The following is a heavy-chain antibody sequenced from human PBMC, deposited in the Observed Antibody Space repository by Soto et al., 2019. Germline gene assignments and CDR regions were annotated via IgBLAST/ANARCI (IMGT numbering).Heavy chain of an antibody. CDR2: IKPGGST. CDR3: ARHDEPDFDY. V-gene: IGHV4-34*01. Sequence: TSETLSLTCAVYGVSFSRYYWSWIRQPPGKGLEWIGEIKPGGSTNHSPSLKSRVIISADTSKNQFSLKLTSVTAADTAVYYCARHDEPDFDYWGPGTLVTVSS. CDR1: GVSFSRYY. J-gene: IGHJ4*02. D-gene: IGHD3-3*01.